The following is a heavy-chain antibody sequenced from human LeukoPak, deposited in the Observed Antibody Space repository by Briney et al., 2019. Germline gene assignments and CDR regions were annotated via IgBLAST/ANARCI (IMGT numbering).Heavy chain of an antibody. D-gene: IGHD2-21*02. V-gene: IGHV3-23*01. Sequence: GGSLRLSCAASGFTFSSTGMSWVRQAPGKGLYWVSTISGSGYNTHYAESVRGRFTISRDNSKNTMYLEMNSLRAEDTAIYYCARDAGTAWPFDYWGQGALITVSS. CDR2: ISGSGYNT. CDR3: ARDAGTAWPFDY. CDR1: GFTFSSTG. J-gene: IGHJ4*02.